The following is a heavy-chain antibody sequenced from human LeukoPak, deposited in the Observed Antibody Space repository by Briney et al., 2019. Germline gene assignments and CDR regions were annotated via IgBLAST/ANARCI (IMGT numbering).Heavy chain of an antibody. J-gene: IGHJ3*02. CDR2: ISAYNGNT. CDR3: ARDPISDYVWGSYEGAFDI. V-gene: IGHV1-18*01. D-gene: IGHD3-16*01. CDR1: GYTFTSYG. Sequence: GASVKVSCKASGYTFTSYGISWVRQAPGQGLEWMGWISAYNGNTNYAQKLQGRVTMTTDTSTSTAYMELRSLRSDDTAVYYCARDPISDYVWGSYEGAFDIWGQGTMVTVSS.